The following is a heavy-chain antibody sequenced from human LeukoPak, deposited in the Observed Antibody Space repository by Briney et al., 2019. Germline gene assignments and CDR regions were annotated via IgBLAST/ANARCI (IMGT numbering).Heavy chain of an antibody. CDR1: GFTFSNHA. CDR2: ISGGGRTT. Sequence: GGSLRLSCAASGFTFSNHAMSWVRQAPGKGLQWVAVISGGGRTTEYEDFVKGRFTISRDNSKNTLSLQMNSLTVEDTAIYFCAKNVVVKRYIDFWGQGTLVTVSS. CDR3: AKNVVVKRYIDF. V-gene: IGHV3-23*01. J-gene: IGHJ4*02. D-gene: IGHD2-15*01.